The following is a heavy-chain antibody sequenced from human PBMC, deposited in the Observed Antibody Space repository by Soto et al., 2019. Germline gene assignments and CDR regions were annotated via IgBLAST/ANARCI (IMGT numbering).Heavy chain of an antibody. CDR2: ISSSSSYI. CDR1: GFTFSSYS. J-gene: IGHJ6*02. CDR3: ARIIVYGYHSYGMDV. Sequence: GWSLRLSCAASGFTFSSYSMNWVRQAPGKGLEWVSSISSSSSYIYYADSVKGRFTISRDNVKDSLYLQMNSLRAEDTAVYYCARIIVYGYHSYGMDVWGQGTTVTVSS. V-gene: IGHV3-21*01. D-gene: IGHD5-18*01.